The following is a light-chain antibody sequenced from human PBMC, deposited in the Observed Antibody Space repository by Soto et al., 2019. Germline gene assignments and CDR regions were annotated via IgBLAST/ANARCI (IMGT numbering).Light chain of an antibody. CDR3: QQRSKWPPIFT. J-gene: IGKJ3*01. CDR2: DAS. Sequence: EIVLTQSPATLSLSPGERATLSCRASQSVSSYLAWYQQKPGQAPRLLIYDASNRATGIPARFSGSGSGTDFTLTISSLEPEDFAVYYCQQRSKWPPIFTFGSGTKVDIK. CDR1: QSVSSY. V-gene: IGKV3-11*01.